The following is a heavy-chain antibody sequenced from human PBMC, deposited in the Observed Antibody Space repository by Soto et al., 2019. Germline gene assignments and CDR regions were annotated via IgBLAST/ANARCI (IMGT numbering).Heavy chain of an antibody. CDR3: ARGGVPADYGMDV. V-gene: IGHV3-7*03. J-gene: IGHJ6*02. CDR1: RFTFSSYW. Sequence: GGSLRLSCAASRFTFSSYWMSWVRQAPGKGLEWVANIKQDGSEKYYVDSVKGRFTISRDNAKNSLYLQMNSLRAEDTAVYYCARGGVPADYGMDVWGQGTTVTVSS. D-gene: IGHD3-16*01. CDR2: IKQDGSEK.